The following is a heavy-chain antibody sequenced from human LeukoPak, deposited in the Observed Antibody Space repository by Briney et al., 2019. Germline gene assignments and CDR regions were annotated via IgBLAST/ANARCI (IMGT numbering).Heavy chain of an antibody. J-gene: IGHJ4*02. V-gene: IGHV4-4*07. CDR2: IYTSGST. D-gene: IGHD4-23*01. CDR3: ARGGKATVVTM. CDR1: GGSISSYY. Sequence: SETLSLTCTVSGGSISSYYWSWIRQPAGKGLEWIGRIYTSGSTNYNPSLKSRVSVSVDTSKNQFSLKLTSVTAADTAVYYCARGGKATVVTMWGQGILVTVSS.